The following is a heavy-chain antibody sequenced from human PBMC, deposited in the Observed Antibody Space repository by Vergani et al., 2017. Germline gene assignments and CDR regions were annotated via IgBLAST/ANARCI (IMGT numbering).Heavy chain of an antibody. CDR3: ARFPLTTVATGHTDYYYGMDV. D-gene: IGHD4-17*01. CDR2: ISSSSSTI. Sequence: EVHLVESGGGLVQPGGSLRLSCAASGFTFSSYSMNWVRQAPGKGLEWVSYISSSSSTIYYADSVKGRFTISRDNAKNSLYLQMNSLRAEDTAVYYCARFPLTTVATGHTDYYYGMDVWGQGTTGTVSS. CDR1: GFTFSSYS. J-gene: IGHJ6*02. V-gene: IGHV3-48*01.